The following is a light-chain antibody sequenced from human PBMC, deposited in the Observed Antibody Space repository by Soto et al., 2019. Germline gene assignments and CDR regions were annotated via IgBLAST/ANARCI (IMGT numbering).Light chain of an antibody. Sequence: THSPGTLSLSPGERATLSCSASQSVTSSYLAWYQQKPGQAPRLLIYGASSRATGIPDRFSGSGSGTDFTLTISRLEPEDFAVYYCHQYGSSPATFGQGTKVDIK. V-gene: IGKV3-20*01. CDR3: HQYGSSPAT. CDR2: GAS. CDR1: QSVTSSY. J-gene: IGKJ1*01.